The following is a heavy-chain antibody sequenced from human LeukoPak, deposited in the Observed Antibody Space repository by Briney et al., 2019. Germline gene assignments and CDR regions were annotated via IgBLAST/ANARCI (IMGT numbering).Heavy chain of an antibody. Sequence: GGSLRLSCAASGFTVSSNYMSWVRQAPGHGLEWVSVIYSGGSTYYADSVKARFTISRDNSKNTLYLQMNSLRAEDTAVYYCARDTYSSGWYSDYWGQGTLVTVSS. D-gene: IGHD6-19*01. J-gene: IGHJ4*02. CDR3: ARDTYSSGWYSDY. CDR1: GFTVSSNY. CDR2: IYSGGST. V-gene: IGHV3-53*01.